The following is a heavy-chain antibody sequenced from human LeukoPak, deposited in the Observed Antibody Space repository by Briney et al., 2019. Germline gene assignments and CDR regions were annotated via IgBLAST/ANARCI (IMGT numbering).Heavy chain of an antibody. CDR2: ISDSGSST. V-gene: IGHV3-23*01. CDR3: AKDIVRGVTKCYFDN. Sequence: PGGSLRLSCAASGFIFSSYAMSWVRQAPGKGLEWVSGISDSGSSTYYADSVKGRFTISRDNSKNTLYLQMNSLRAEDTAVYYCAKDIVRGVTKCYFDNWGQGTLVTVSS. D-gene: IGHD3-10*01. CDR1: GFIFSSYA. J-gene: IGHJ4*02.